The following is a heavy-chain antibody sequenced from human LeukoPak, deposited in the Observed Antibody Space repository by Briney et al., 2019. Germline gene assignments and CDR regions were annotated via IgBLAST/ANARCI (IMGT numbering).Heavy chain of an antibody. V-gene: IGHV6-1*01. CDR1: GDSVSSNSAA. J-gene: IGHJ3*02. Sequence: SQTPSLTCGISGDSVSSNSAAWSWIRQSPSGGLEWLGRTYYRSKWYNSYAVSVKSRITINPDTSKNHFSLQLNSVTPEDTAVYYCARADDTYYDAFDIWGQGTMVTVSS. CDR2: TYYRSKWYN. D-gene: IGHD3-10*01. CDR3: ARADDTYYDAFDI.